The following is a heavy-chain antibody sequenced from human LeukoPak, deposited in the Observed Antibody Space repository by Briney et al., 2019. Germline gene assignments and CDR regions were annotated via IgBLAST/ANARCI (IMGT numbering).Heavy chain of an antibody. J-gene: IGHJ4*02. D-gene: IGHD7-27*01. Sequence: PGGSLRLSCAASGFTVSSNYMSWVRQAPGKGLEWVSLIDSGATTYYADSVKGRFTISRDNSKNTLYLQMNSLRAEDTAVYYCARDFTSSTGDLGYWGQGTLVTVSS. CDR2: IDSGATT. V-gene: IGHV3-66*01. CDR3: ARDFTSSTGDLGY. CDR1: GFTVSSNY.